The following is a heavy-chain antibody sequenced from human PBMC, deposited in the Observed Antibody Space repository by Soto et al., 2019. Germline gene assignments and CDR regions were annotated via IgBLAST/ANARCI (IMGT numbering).Heavy chain of an antibody. CDR1: GFTFTNYF. V-gene: IGHV3-74*01. CDR3: ARYHYDSIGYYYLDY. D-gene: IGHD3-22*01. CDR2: ISSDGSST. Sequence: GGSLRLSCAASGFTFTNYFMHWVRQVPGKGLVWVSRISSDGSSTSYADSVKGRFTISRDNAKNTLYLQMNSLRAEDTAVYYCARYHYDSIGYYYLDYWGQGALVTVSS. J-gene: IGHJ4*02.